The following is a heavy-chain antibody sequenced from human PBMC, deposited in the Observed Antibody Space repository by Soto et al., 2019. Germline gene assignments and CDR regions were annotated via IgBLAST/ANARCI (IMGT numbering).Heavy chain of an antibody. Sequence: GGSLRLSCAASGFTVSSNFMSWVRQAPGKGLQWASIIYSDGNTYYADSVKGRFTISRDVSKNTLYLQMNSLRADDTAVYYCARVNPPYPWGQGTLVTVSS. J-gene: IGHJ5*02. CDR2: IYSDGNT. V-gene: IGHV3-53*01. CDR1: GFTVSSNF. CDR3: ARVNPPYP.